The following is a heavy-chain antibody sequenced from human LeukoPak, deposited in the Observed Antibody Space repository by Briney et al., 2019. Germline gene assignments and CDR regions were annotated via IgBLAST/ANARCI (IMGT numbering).Heavy chain of an antibody. Sequence: GGSLRLSCAASGFTLSSYAMSWVRQAPGKGLEWVSATSSSDAGTYYADSVRGRFTISRDNSKNTLYLQMNSLTAEDAAVYYCAKDSKIVGATFRSYHYMDVWGKGTAVTVSS. CDR2: TSSSDAGT. CDR3: AKDSKIVGATFRSYHYMDV. D-gene: IGHD1-26*01. V-gene: IGHV3-23*01. CDR1: GFTLSSYA. J-gene: IGHJ6*03.